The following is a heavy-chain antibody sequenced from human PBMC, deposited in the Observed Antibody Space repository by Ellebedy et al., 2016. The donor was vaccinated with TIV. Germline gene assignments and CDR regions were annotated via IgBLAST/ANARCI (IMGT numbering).Heavy chain of an antibody. D-gene: IGHD3-3*01. CDR1: GDSISSDS. CDR3: ARGETYDFWSGNCMDV. CDR2: IYYSGGP. Sequence: MPSETLSLTCTVSGDSISSDSWSWIRQPPGKGLEWIGDIYYSGGPKYNPPLKSRVTISVDTSKNQFSLKLSSVTAADTAVYFCARGETYDFWSGNCMDVWGQGTTVTVSS. V-gene: IGHV4-59*01. J-gene: IGHJ6*02.